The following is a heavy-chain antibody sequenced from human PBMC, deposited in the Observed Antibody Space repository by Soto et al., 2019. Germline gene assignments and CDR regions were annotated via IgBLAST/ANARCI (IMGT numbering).Heavy chain of an antibody. CDR2: IKQDGCEK. Sequence: GGSLRLSCAASGFTFTTYWMTWVRQAPGKGLEWVPNIKQDGCEKFYVGSVRGRFTISRDNAKNSMYLQMNSLRAEDTAVYYCARRSSGRLTTAWAPLDWWGEGTLVSVSS. V-gene: IGHV3-7*01. D-gene: IGHD2-15*01. CDR3: ARRSSGRLTTAWAPLDW. J-gene: IGHJ4*02. CDR1: GFTFTTYW.